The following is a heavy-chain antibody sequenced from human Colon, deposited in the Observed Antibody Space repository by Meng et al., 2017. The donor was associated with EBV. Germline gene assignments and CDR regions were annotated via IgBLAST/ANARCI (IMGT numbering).Heavy chain of an antibody. Sequence: QGPRQESGPGMVKPSETLSLTCAVKGGSLSGAYWNWIRQPPGKGLEWIGEIIHGGSPSYNPSLKSRVTISIDTSKNQLSLMLSSVTAADTAVYYCARRPTGIDYWGQGTLVTVSS. D-gene: IGHD2-8*02. J-gene: IGHJ4*02. V-gene: IGHV4-34*12. CDR2: IIHGGSP. CDR1: GGSLSGAY. CDR3: ARRPTGIDY.